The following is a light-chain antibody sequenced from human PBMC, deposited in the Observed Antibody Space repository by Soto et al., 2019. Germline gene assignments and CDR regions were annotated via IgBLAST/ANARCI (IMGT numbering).Light chain of an antibody. CDR2: DVS. V-gene: IGLV2-11*01. CDR3: CSYAGTYTYV. CDR1: SSDIGGYNY. Sequence: QSALTQPRSVSGSPGQSVAISCTGTSSDIGGYNYVSWFQQHPGNAPKLMIYDVSKWPSGVPDRFSGSKSGNTASLTISGLQAEDEADYYCCSYAGTYTYVFGTGTKLTVL. J-gene: IGLJ1*01.